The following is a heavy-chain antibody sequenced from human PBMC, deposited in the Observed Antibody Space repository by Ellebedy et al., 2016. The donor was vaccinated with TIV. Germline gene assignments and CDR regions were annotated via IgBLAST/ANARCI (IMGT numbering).Heavy chain of an antibody. Sequence: GESLKISXAASGFPFSNYGMHWVRQAPGKGLEWVAVIWYNGSNRNCGDSVKGRFTISRDNSKNTLYLQMNSLRAEDTAVYYCASYDSSGYHCWGQGTLVTVSS. V-gene: IGHV3-33*01. J-gene: IGHJ4*02. CDR2: IWYNGSNR. CDR3: ASYDSSGYHC. D-gene: IGHD3-22*01. CDR1: GFPFSNYG.